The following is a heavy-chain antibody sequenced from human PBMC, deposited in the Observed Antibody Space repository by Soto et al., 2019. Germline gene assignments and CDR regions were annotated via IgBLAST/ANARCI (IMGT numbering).Heavy chain of an antibody. CDR1: GNTFTNFL. CDR3: ARQYSFGYFAGL. D-gene: IGHD5-18*01. J-gene: IGHJ4*02. Sequence: XESLKISWKSSGNTFTNFLIGLVLQMPGKGLEWMGIIYPGDSDTRYSPSFQGQVTISADRSINTAYLQWSSLKASDTAIYYCARQYSFGYFAGLWGQGTRVTVSS. CDR2: IYPGDSDT. V-gene: IGHV5-51*01.